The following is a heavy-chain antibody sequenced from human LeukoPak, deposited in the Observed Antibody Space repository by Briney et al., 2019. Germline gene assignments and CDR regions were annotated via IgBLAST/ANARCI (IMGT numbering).Heavy chain of an antibody. CDR3: ARGAPGPRRYYYGMDV. V-gene: IGHV3-13*01. CDR1: GFTFSSYD. Sequence: GSLRLSCAASGFTFSSYDMHWVRQATGKGLEWVSAIGTAGDTYYPGSVQGRFTIPRENAKNSLYLQMNSLRAGDTAVYYCARGAPGPRRYYYGMDVWGQGTTVTVSS. CDR2: IGTAGDT. J-gene: IGHJ6*02.